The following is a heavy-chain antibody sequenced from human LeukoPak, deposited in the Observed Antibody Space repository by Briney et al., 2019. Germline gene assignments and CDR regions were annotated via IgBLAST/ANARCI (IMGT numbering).Heavy chain of an antibody. CDR3: ARDQEGFDY. V-gene: IGHV1-46*01. Sequence: ASVNVSCTASGYTFTSNYIHWVRQAPGQGLEWMGMIYPRDGSTSYAQKFQGRVTVTRDTSTSTVHMELSGLRSEDTAVYYCARDQEGFDYWGQGTLVTVSS. CDR2: IYPRDGST. CDR1: GYTFTSNY. J-gene: IGHJ4*02.